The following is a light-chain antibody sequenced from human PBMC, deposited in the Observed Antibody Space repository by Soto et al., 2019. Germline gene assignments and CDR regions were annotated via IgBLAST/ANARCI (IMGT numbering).Light chain of an antibody. V-gene: IGKV3-20*01. Sequence: EIVVTQSPGTLSLSPEDKAALSCRATQTVSGNYLGWYQQKPGQAPRLLIYGASSRTGGTPDRFSGSGSGTDFTLTISRLEPEDFAVYFCQRYGSSPPTFGQGTRVEVK. CDR2: GAS. CDR1: QTVSGNY. J-gene: IGKJ1*01. CDR3: QRYGSSPPT.